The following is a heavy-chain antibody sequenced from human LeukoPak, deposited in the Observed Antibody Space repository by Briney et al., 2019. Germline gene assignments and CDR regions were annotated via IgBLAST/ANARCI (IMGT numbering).Heavy chain of an antibody. D-gene: IGHD6-19*01. CDR2: INHSGST. V-gene: IGHV4-34*01. J-gene: IGHJ4*02. CDR3: ARSGWYCFDY. CDR1: SGSFSGYY. Sequence: SETLPLTCAVYSGSFSGYYWSWIRQPPGKGLEWIGEINHSGSTNYNPSLKSRVTISVDTSKKQFSLKLNSVTAADTAVYYCARSGWYCFDYWGQGTLVTVSS.